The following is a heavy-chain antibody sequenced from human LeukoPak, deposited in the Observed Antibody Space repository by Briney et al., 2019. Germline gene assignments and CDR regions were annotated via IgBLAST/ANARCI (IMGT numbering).Heavy chain of an antibody. CDR3: TRLLYSGSSWFDP. Sequence: GESLKISCKGSGYSFTNYWIGWVRQMPGKGLDWMGIIFPGDSDTRYSPSFQGQVTISADKSISTAYLQWSSLKASDTAMYYCTRLLYSGSSWFDPWGQGTLVTVSS. CDR2: IFPGDSDT. D-gene: IGHD1-26*01. J-gene: IGHJ5*02. V-gene: IGHV5-51*01. CDR1: GYSFTNYW.